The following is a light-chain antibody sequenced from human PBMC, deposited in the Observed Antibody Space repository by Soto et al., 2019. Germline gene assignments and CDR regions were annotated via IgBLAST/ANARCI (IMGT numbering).Light chain of an antibody. CDR3: QQYGSAPIT. V-gene: IGKV3-20*01. CDR1: QIFSSSY. CDR2: GAS. Sequence: EIVLTPSPCTLSLSPGERATLSCRASQIFSSSYLAWYQQKPGQAPRLLIYGASSRATGVPDRFSGSGSGTDFTLTISRLEPEDVAVYYCQQYGSAPITFGQGTRLEIK. J-gene: IGKJ5*01.